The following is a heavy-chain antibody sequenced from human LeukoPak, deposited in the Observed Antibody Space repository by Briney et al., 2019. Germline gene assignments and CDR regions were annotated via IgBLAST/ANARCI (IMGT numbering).Heavy chain of an antibody. CDR3: ASRTSSSWYFACFDY. V-gene: IGHV1-3*01. D-gene: IGHD6-13*01. Sequence: APVKVSCKASGYTFTSYAMHWVRQAPGQRLEWMGWINAGNGNTKYSQKFQGRVTITRDTSASTAYMELSSLRSEDTAVYYCASRTSSSWYFACFDYWGQGTLVTVSS. CDR1: GYTFTSYA. J-gene: IGHJ4*02. CDR2: INAGNGNT.